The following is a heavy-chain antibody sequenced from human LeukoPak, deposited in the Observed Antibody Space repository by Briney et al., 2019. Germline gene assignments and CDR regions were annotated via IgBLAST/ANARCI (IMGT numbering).Heavy chain of an antibody. CDR3: ARGVEPLAANTLAY. J-gene: IGHJ4*02. CDR1: GFTVITND. Sequence: AGSLRLSCAASGFTVITNDMTWVRQAPGKGLEWVSVYSDGNTKYADSVQGRFTISRDNSKNTLYLEMNSLSPDDTAVYYCARGVEPLAANTLAYWGQGTLVTVSS. D-gene: IGHD1-14*01. V-gene: IGHV3-53*01. CDR2: YSDGNT.